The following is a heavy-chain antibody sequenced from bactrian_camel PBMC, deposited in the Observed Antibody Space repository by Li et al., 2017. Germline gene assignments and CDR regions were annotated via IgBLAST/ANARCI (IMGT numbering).Heavy chain of an antibody. Sequence: HVQLVESGGGSAQAGGSLTLSCTASGSTYAMGWFRQPPGQEREGVAAIYTADGTTYYADSVKGRFTISRDNAKYTIYLQMDSLKPEDTAMYTCGIRGPLHYG. J-gene: IGHJ7*01. CDR2: IYTADGTT. V-gene: IGHV3S54*01. CDR1: GSTYA. D-gene: IGHD2*01.